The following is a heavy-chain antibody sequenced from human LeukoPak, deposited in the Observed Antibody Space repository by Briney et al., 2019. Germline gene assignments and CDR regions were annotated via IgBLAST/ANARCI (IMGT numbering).Heavy chain of an antibody. CDR2: IYYSGST. J-gene: IGHJ4*02. CDR1: GGSISSGDYY. Sequence: SETLSLTCTVSGGSISSGDYYWSWVRQPPGKGLEWIGYIYYSGSTYYNPSLKSRVTISVDTSKNQFSLKLSSVTAADTAVYYCAREEWYYFDYWGQGTLVTVSS. V-gene: IGHV4-30-4*08. CDR3: AREEWYYFDY. D-gene: IGHD3-3*01.